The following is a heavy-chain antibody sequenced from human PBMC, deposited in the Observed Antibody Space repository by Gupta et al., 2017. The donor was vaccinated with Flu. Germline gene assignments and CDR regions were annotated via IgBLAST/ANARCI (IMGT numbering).Heavy chain of an antibody. V-gene: IGHV3-7*01. CDR1: GFTFSSYW. CDR2: IKQDGSEK. CDR3: ARARYSSGWYPGYYFDY. D-gene: IGHD6-19*01. J-gene: IGHJ4*02. Sequence: EVQLVESGGGLVQPGGSLRLSCAASGFTFSSYWMSWVRQAPGKGLEWVANIKQDGSEKYYVDSVKGRFTISRDNAKNSLYLQMNSLRAEDTAVYYCARARYSSGWYPGYYFDYWGQGTLVTVSS.